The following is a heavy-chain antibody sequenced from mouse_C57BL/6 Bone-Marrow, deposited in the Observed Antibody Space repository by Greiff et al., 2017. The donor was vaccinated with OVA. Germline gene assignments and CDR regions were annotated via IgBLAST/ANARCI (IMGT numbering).Heavy chain of an antibody. CDR3: ARSITTVPWFAY. V-gene: IGHV1-53*01. Sequence: QVQLQQSGTELVKPGASVKLSCKASGYTFTSYWMHWVKQRPGQGLEWIGNINPSNGGTNYNEKFKSKATLTVDKSSSTAYMQLSSLTSEDSAVYYCARSITTVPWFAYWGQGTLVTVSA. CDR1: GYTFTSYW. J-gene: IGHJ3*01. CDR2: INPSNGGT. D-gene: IGHD1-1*01.